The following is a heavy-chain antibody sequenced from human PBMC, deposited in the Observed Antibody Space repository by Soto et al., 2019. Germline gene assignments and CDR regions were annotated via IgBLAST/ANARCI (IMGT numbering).Heavy chain of an antibody. D-gene: IGHD2-15*01. Sequence: GGSLRLSCAASGFTFSSYGMHWVRQAPGKGLEWVAVISYDGSNKYYADSVKGRFTISRDNSKNTLYLQMNSLRAEDTAVYYCAKDLEEGYCSGGSCNAFDIWGQGTMVTVSS. V-gene: IGHV3-30*18. CDR1: GFTFSSYG. J-gene: IGHJ3*02. CDR2: ISYDGSNK. CDR3: AKDLEEGYCSGGSCNAFDI.